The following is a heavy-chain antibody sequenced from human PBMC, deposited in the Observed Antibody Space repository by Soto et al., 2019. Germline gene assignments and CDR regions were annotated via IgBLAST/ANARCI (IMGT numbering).Heavy chain of an antibody. J-gene: IGHJ5*02. V-gene: IGHV4-31*03. CDR1: GGSISSGGYY. CDR3: ARSPRLGFGELLANWFHP. D-gene: IGHD3-10*01. Sequence: SETLSLTCTVSGGSISSGGYYWSWIRQHPGKGLEWIGYIYYSGSTYYNPSLKSRVTISVDTSKNQFSLKLSSVTAADTAVYYCARSPRLGFGELLANWFHPWGQGTLVTVSS. CDR2: IYYSGST.